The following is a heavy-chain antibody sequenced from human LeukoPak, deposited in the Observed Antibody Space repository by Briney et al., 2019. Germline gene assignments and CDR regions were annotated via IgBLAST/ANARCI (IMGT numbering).Heavy chain of an antibody. CDR1: GGSFSGYY. D-gene: IGHD4-23*01. Sequence: SETLSLTCAVYGGSFSGYYWSWIRQPPGKGLEWIGEINHSGSTNYNPSLKSRVTISVDTSKNQFSLKLSSVTAADTAVYYCARVPGYGGLFDYWGQGTLVTVSP. J-gene: IGHJ4*02. CDR3: ARVPGYGGLFDY. CDR2: INHSGST. V-gene: IGHV4-34*01.